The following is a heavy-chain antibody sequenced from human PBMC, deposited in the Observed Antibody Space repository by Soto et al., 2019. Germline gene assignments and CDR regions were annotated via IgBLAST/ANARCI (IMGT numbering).Heavy chain of an antibody. V-gene: IGHV3-23*01. Sequence: GGSLRLSCAASGFTFSIYAMSWVRQAPGKGLEWVSAISGSGGSTNYADSVKGRFTISRDNSKNTLYLQMSSLRAEDTAVYYCAKLLAAAGTYDYWGQGTLVTVSS. J-gene: IGHJ4*02. D-gene: IGHD6-13*01. CDR3: AKLLAAAGTYDY. CDR2: ISGSGGST. CDR1: GFTFSIYA.